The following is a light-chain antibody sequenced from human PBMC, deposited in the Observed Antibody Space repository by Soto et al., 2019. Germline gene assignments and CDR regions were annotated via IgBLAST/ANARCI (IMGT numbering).Light chain of an antibody. CDR1: SSDVGGYHF. J-gene: IGLJ1*01. CDR3: YSYTTTSTYV. Sequence: QSVLTQPASVSGSPGQSITLSCSGTSSDVGGYHFVSWYRQHPGKAPNLIIYEVSNRPSGVSDRFSGSKSGNTASLTISGLQAEDEADYYCYSYTTTSTYVFGTGTKVTVL. CDR2: EVS. V-gene: IGLV2-14*01.